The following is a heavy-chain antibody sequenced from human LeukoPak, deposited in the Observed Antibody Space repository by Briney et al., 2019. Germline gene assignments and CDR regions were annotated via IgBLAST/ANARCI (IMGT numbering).Heavy chain of an antibody. CDR1: GGSISDNYYY. J-gene: IGHJ4*02. CDR2: IYYTGTT. Sequence: SETLSLTCTVSGGSISDNYYYWGWIRQPPGKGLDWIGTIYYTGTTHYNPSLQSRPTISADTSKNQFSLKLTSVTAADTAMYYCARLRQAAVAAGYDYWGQGTLVAVSS. CDR3: ARLRQAAVAAGYDY. D-gene: IGHD6-19*01. V-gene: IGHV4-39*01.